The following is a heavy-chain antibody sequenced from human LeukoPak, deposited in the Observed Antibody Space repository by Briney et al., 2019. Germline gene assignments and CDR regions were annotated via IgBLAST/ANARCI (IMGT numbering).Heavy chain of an antibody. V-gene: IGHV3-66*01. CDR1: GFTVRSNY. CDR3: SRDRMGTKSFDY. J-gene: IGHJ4*02. D-gene: IGHD5-24*01. CDR2: ISSGGST. Sequence: HPGESLRLSCAAPGFTVRSNYMSWVRLAPGKGLEWVSVISSGGSTYCADSVKGRFTISRDSSKNTLYLQMKSLRAKDTALYYCSRDRMGTKSFDYWGQGTLVTVSS.